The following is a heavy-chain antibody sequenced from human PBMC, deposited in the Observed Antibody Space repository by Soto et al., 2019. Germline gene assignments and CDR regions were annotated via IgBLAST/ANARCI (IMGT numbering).Heavy chain of an antibody. V-gene: IGHV4-31*03. CDR3: ARYGANPYYYYGMDV. D-gene: IGHD3-10*01. CDR2: IYYSGST. CDR1: GGSISSGGYY. J-gene: IGHJ6*02. Sequence: PSETLSLTCTVSGGSISSGGYYWSWIRQHQGKGLEWIGYIYYSGSTYYNPSLKSRVTISVDTSKNQFSLKLSSVTAADTAVYYCARYGANPYYYYGMDVWGQGTTVTAP.